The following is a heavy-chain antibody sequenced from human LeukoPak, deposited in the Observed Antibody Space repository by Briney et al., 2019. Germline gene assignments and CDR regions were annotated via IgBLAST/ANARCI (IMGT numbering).Heavy chain of an antibody. CDR1: GYTFTSYG. Sequence: ASVKVSCKASGYTFTSYGISWVRQAPGQGLEWMGWISAYNGNTNYAQKLQGRVTMTTDTSTSTAYMKLRSLRSDDTAVYYCARLVFVGATTGFDYWGQGTLVTVSS. CDR3: ARLVFVGATTGFDY. J-gene: IGHJ4*02. D-gene: IGHD1-26*01. V-gene: IGHV1-18*01. CDR2: ISAYNGNT.